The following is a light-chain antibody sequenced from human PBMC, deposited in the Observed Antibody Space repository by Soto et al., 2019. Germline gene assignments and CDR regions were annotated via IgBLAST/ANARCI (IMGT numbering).Light chain of an antibody. CDR3: QQYDSYPLT. V-gene: IGKV1-5*01. CDR2: DVS. J-gene: IGKJ4*01. Sequence: DIQMTQSPSTLSASVGATVTITCRASQSINNLLAWYQQKPGKAPKFLIYDVSTLESGVPSRFSGSGSGTEFTLTISSLQPEDVATYYCQQYDSYPLTLGGGTKVDIK. CDR1: QSINNL.